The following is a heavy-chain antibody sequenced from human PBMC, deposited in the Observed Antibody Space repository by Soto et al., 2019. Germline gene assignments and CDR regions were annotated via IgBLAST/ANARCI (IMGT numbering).Heavy chain of an antibody. J-gene: IGHJ5*02. V-gene: IGHV1-8*01. CDR3: ARDDSSGPGPSDP. D-gene: IGHD3-22*01. CDR1: GYTFTIYD. Sequence: ASVEVSCKASGYTFTIYDINWVRQATGQGLEWMGWMNPNSGNTDYAQNLQGRVTMTTDRSTSTAYMELRSLRSDDTAVYYCARDDSSGPGPSDPWGQGTLVTVSS. CDR2: MNPNSGNT.